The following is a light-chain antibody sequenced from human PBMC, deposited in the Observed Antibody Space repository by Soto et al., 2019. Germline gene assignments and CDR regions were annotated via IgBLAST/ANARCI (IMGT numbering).Light chain of an antibody. Sequence: DIQMTQSPSSLSASVGDRVTITCRASQFINSYLNWYQQKPGKAPNLLIYTASTLPSGVPSRFSGRGSGTDFTLTIRGLQPAEVETYYSHQRSSTPHTFGGGTKGESK. CDR1: QFINSY. CDR3: HQRSSTPHT. CDR2: TAS. V-gene: IGKV1-39*01. J-gene: IGKJ4*01.